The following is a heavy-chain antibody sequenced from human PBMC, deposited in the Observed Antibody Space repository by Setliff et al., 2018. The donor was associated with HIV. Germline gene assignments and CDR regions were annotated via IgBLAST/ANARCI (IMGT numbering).Heavy chain of an antibody. J-gene: IGHJ1*01. CDR3: AHLLSDCSGGICHSEYSHH. CDR1: GFSLSTDGVG. Sequence: GSGPTLVNPTQTLTLTCTFSGFSLSTDGVGVGWIRQPPGKALEWLVLIYWDNDKRYSPSLKSRITVTKDPSKNQVVFTMTNMDPVDTGTYYCAHLLSDCSGGICHSEYSHHWGQGTLVTVSS. CDR2: IYWDNDK. V-gene: IGHV2-5*02. D-gene: IGHD2-15*01.